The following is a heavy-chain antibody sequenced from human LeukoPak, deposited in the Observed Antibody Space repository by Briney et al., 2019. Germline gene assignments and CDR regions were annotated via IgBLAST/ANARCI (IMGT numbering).Heavy chain of an antibody. J-gene: IGHJ5*01. CDR3: VRIIVGASNWFDS. CDR1: GFSFSTHW. Sequence: GGSLRLSCAASGFSFSTHWMHWVRQAPGKGMVWVSRIHSDGSVTNYADSVKVRFTISRDNAKNTLYLQMNSLRAEDTAVYYCVRIIVGASNWFDSWGQGTLVTVSS. CDR2: IHSDGSVT. D-gene: IGHD1-26*01. V-gene: IGHV3-74*01.